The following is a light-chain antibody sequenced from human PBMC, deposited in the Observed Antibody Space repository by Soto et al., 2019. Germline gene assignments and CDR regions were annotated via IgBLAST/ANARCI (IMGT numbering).Light chain of an antibody. CDR2: KAS. CDR1: QTISSW. CDR3: LQDYNYPWT. V-gene: IGKV1-5*03. J-gene: IGKJ1*01. Sequence: DIQMTQSPSTVSASVGGRVTITCRASQTISSWLAWYQQKPGKAPKLLIYKASTLKSGVPSRFSGSGSGTEFTLTISSLQPEDFATYYCLQDYNYPWTFGQGTKVDIK.